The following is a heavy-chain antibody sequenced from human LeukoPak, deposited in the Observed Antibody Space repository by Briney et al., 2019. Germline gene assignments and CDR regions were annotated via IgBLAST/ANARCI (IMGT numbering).Heavy chain of an antibody. Sequence: SETLSLTCSVFGGSISSSSYYWGWIRQPPGKGLEWIGSIYYSGNTYYNPSLKSRVTISVDTSKNQFSLKLNSVTAADTAVYYCARKSITYPRWFDPWGQGTLVTVSS. CDR2: IYYSGNT. CDR3: ARKSITYPRWFDP. CDR1: GGSISSSSYY. D-gene: IGHD5-12*01. J-gene: IGHJ5*02. V-gene: IGHV4-39*01.